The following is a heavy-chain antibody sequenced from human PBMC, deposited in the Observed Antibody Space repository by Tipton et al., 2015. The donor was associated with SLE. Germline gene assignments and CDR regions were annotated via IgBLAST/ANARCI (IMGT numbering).Heavy chain of an antibody. Sequence: TLSLTCTVSGASIGTYYWSWIRQPPGKGLEWIGYIYGGGGTHYNPSLMSRVTISVDTPKNLFSLRLPSVTAADTAVYYCARHFPRPVNDQYCFDYWGQGTLVTVSS. J-gene: IGHJ4*02. CDR3: ARHFPRPVNDQYCFDY. V-gene: IGHV4-59*08. D-gene: IGHD4-11*01. CDR1: GASIGTYY. CDR2: IYGGGGT.